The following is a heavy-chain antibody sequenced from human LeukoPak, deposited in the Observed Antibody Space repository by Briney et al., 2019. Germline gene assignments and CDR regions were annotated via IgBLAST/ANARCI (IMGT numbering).Heavy chain of an antibody. Sequence: PSETLTLTCTVSGYSFSSGYYWCLLRQPPGKLQEWIGIIYHGGSTYYNPSLKSRVTISIDTSKNQFSLKLSSVTAADTAVYYCARVGFLTVTDRMADHWGRGAQVSVSP. D-gene: IGHD4-17*01. J-gene: IGHJ4*02. CDR2: IYHGGST. CDR1: GYSFSSGYY. V-gene: IGHV4-38-2*02. CDR3: ARVGFLTVTDRMADH.